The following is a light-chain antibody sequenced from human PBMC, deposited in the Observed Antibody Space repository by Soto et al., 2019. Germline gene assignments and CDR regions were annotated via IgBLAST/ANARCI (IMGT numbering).Light chain of an antibody. Sequence: QSVLTQPPSVSGAQGQRVTISCTGSSSNIGAGSYVHWYQHLPGTAPKVLIFGDTNRRSGVPGRFSGSKSGSSASLAITGLQAEDEADYYCQYYDTILSGPIFGGGTKLTVL. V-gene: IGLV1-40*01. CDR2: GDT. CDR3: QYYDTILSGPI. J-gene: IGLJ2*01. CDR1: SSNIGAGSY.